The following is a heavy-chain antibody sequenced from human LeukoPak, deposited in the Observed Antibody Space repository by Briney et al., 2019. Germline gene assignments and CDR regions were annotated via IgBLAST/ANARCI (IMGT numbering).Heavy chain of an antibody. J-gene: IGHJ6*02. Sequence: GGSLRLSCAASGFTFSSYSMNWVRQAPGKGLGWVSSISSSSSYIYYADSVKGRFTISRDNAKNSLYLQMNSLRAEDTAVYYCARDIWGYCSGGSCSPRGMDVWGQGTTVTVSS. CDR1: GFTFSSYS. D-gene: IGHD2-15*01. V-gene: IGHV3-21*01. CDR2: ISSSSSYI. CDR3: ARDIWGYCSGGSCSPRGMDV.